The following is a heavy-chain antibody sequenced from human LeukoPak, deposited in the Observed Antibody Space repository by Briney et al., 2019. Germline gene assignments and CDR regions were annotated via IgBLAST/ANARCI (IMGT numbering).Heavy chain of an antibody. V-gene: IGHV3-33*06. D-gene: IGHD6-19*01. CDR1: GLTFSDYG. Sequence: GGSLRLSCAASGLTFSDYGMHWVRQAPGKGLEWVAVIWYDGSNKYYADSVKGRFTISRDNSKNTLYLQMNSLRAEDTAVYYCAKALNGLVDYWGQGTLVTVSS. CDR2: IWYDGSNK. J-gene: IGHJ4*02. CDR3: AKALNGLVDY.